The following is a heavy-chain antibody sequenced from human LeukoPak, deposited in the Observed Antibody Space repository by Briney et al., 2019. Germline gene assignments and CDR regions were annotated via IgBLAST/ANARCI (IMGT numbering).Heavy chain of an antibody. J-gene: IGHJ4*02. D-gene: IGHD2-2*01. V-gene: IGHV4-59*01. Sequence: SETLSLTCTVSGGSISSYYWSWIWQPPGKGLEWIGYIYYSGSTNYNPSLKSRVTISVDTSKNQFSLKLSSVTAADTAVYYCASTYCSSTSCPLNFDYWGQGTLVTVSS. CDR3: ASTYCSSTSCPLNFDY. CDR2: IYYSGST. CDR1: GGSISSYY.